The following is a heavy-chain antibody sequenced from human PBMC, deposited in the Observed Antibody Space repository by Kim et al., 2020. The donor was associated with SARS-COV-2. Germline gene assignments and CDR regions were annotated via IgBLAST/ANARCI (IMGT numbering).Heavy chain of an antibody. Sequence: SETLSLTCTVSGASISSSSYYWGWIRQPPGKGLEWIGNVYYSGSTYYNPSLKSRVTISIDTSKNQFSLKLSSVTAADTAMYYCAREKPYYDGNFNWFDPWGQGTLVTVSS. D-gene: IGHD3-22*01. CDR2: VYYSGST. CDR3: AREKPYYDGNFNWFDP. J-gene: IGHJ5*02. V-gene: IGHV4-39*07. CDR1: GASISSSSYY.